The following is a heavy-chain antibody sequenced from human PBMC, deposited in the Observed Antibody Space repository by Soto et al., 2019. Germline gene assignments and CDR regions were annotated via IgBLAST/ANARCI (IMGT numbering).Heavy chain of an antibody. CDR1: GYTFAGYA. J-gene: IGHJ4*02. CDR2: INAGNGNT. Sequence: ASVKVSCKASGYTFAGYAMHWVRQAPGQRLEWMGWINAGNGNTKYSQKLQGRVTITRDTSASTAYMKLSSLRSEDTAVYYCARAVAVPADFDYWGQGTLVTVSS. CDR3: ARAVAVPADFDY. D-gene: IGHD6-19*01. V-gene: IGHV1-3*01.